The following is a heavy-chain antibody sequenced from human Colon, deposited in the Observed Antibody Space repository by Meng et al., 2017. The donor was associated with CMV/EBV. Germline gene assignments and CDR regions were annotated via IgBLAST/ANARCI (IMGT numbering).Heavy chain of an antibody. CDR3: AKGSIAMTRSGEQEWDY. D-gene: IGHD6-6*01. V-gene: IGHV3-23*01. CDR2: ISGSGASV. J-gene: IGHJ4*02. CDR1: FTFITYA. Sequence: FTFITYAMPWVRQAPVKGLEWVSGISGSGASVHYPDSVKGRFTISRDNSKNTLYLQLNSLRADDTAVYYCAKGSIAMTRSGEQEWDYWGQGTLVTVSS.